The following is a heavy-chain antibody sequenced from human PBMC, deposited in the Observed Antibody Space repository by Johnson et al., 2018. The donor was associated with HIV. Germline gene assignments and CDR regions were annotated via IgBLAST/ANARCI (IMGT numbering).Heavy chain of an antibody. CDR3: AKDRTGFDAFDI. V-gene: IGHV3-30*02. D-gene: IGHD1-1*01. J-gene: IGHJ3*02. Sequence: QVQLVESGGGVVQPGGSLRLSCAASGFTFSSYGMHWVRQAPDKGLEWVAFTRYDGSNKYYADSVKGRFTISRDNSKNTLYLQMNSLRAEDTAVYYCAKDRTGFDAFDIWGQGTMVTVSS. CDR1: GFTFSSYG. CDR2: TRYDGSNK.